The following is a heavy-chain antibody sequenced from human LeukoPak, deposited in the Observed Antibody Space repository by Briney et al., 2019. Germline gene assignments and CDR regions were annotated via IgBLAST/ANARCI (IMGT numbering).Heavy chain of an antibody. CDR1: GLTFSSYW. CDR3: ARDLARPPQEVIDV. D-gene: IGHD3-10*01. J-gene: IGHJ3*01. Sequence: GGSLRLSCAASGLTFSSYWMSWVRQAPGKGLGWVANFKQDGSEKHYVDSVTGRFTISRHNTKNSLYLQMNSRGADDTAVYYRARDLARPPQEVIDVWGQPRMVTVSS. CDR2: FKQDGSEK. V-gene: IGHV3-7*01.